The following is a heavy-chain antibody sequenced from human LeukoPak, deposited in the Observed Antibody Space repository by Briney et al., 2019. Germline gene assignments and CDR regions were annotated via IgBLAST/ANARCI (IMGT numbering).Heavy chain of an antibody. CDR2: IYTSGST. D-gene: IGHD3-9*01. CDR1: GGSISSYY. J-gene: IGHJ4*02. CDR3: AREYYDILTGYYPDY. V-gene: IGHV4-4*07. Sequence: SETLSLTCTGSGGSISSYYWSWIRQPAGKGLVWIERIYTSGSTNYNPSLKSRVTMSVDTSKNQFSLKLSSVTAADTAVYYCAREYYDILTGYYPDYWGQGTLVTVSS.